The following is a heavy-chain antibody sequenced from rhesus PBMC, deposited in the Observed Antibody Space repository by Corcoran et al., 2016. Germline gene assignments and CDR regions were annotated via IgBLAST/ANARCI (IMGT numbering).Heavy chain of an antibody. CDR3: AGDRAFGDRYGLDS. CDR1: GVSISSNW. Sequence: QVQLQESGPGLVKPSETLSLTCSVSGVSISSNWWSWIRQPPGKGLEWIGEIVGYAGPTNYNPSLQSRVAIATAAHQNQFSLKLNSVTAADTAVDYCAGDRAFGDRYGLDSWGQGVVVTVSS. D-gene: IGHD3-34*01. J-gene: IGHJ6*01. CDR2: IVGYAGPT. V-gene: IGHV4-80*01.